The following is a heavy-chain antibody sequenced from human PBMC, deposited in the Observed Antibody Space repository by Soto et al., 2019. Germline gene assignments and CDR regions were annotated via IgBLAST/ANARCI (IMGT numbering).Heavy chain of an antibody. CDR3: ARVAYYGSGNTNAGAFDI. Sequence: QVQLVQSGAEVKKPGSSVTVSCKASGGTFSSYAISWVRQAPGQGLEWMGGIIPIFGTANYAQKFQGRVTITADESTSTAYMELSSVRSEATAVYYCARVAYYGSGNTNAGAFDIWGQGTMVTVSS. CDR1: GGTFSSYA. J-gene: IGHJ3*02. D-gene: IGHD3-10*01. CDR2: IIPIFGTA. V-gene: IGHV1-69*12.